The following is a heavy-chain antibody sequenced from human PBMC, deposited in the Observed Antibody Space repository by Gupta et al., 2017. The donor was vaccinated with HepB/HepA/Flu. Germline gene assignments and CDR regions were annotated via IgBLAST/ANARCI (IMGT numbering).Heavy chain of an antibody. CDR1: GFTFSSYS. CDR3: ARVAVVGYDY. D-gene: IGHD2-15*01. CDR2: ISSSSSTI. V-gene: IGHV3-48*02. J-gene: IGHJ4*02. Sequence: EVQLVESGGGLVQPGGSLRLSCSASGFTFSSYSMNWVRQAPGKGLEWVSYISSSSSTIYYADSVKGRFTISRDNAKNSLYLQMNSLRDEDTAGYYCARVAVVGYDYWGQGTLVTVSS.